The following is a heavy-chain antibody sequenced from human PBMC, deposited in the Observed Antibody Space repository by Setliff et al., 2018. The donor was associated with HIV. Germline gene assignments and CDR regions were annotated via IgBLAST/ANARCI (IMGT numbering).Heavy chain of an antibody. V-gene: IGHV3-7*01. CDR1: GFTFSNYW. D-gene: IGHD1-7*01. CDR2: IKQDGSEK. CDR3: TRDYAYDWNSVMDV. Sequence: PGGSLRLSCAASGFTFSNYWMSWVRQAPGKGLEWVANIKQDGSEKYFVDSVTGRFTISRDNAKNSLYLQMNSLKAEETAVYYCTRDYAYDWNSVMDVWGKGTTVTVSS. J-gene: IGHJ6*03.